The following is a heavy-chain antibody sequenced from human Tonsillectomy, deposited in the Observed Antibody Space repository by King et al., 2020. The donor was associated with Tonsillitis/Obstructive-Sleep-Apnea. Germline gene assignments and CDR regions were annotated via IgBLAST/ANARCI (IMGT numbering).Heavy chain of an antibody. CDR1: GFTFSSYG. J-gene: IGHJ3*02. CDR2: IWYDGSNK. Sequence: VQLVESGGGVVQPGRSLRLSCAASGFTFSSYGMHWVRQAPGKGLEWVAVIWYDGSNKYYAGSVKGRFTISRDNSKNTLYRQMNSLRAEDTAVYYCAREGRFLEWLVGAFDIWGQGTMVTVSS. CDR3: AREGRFLEWLVGAFDI. V-gene: IGHV3-33*01. D-gene: IGHD3-3*01.